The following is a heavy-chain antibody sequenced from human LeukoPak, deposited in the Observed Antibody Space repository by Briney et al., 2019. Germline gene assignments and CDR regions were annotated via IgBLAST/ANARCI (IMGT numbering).Heavy chain of an antibody. D-gene: IGHD6-19*01. V-gene: IGHV5-51*01. CDR2: IYPGDSDT. CDR1: GYSFTTYW. J-gene: IGHJ4*02. Sequence: GESLKISWKASGYSFTTYWIAWVRQMPGKGLEWMGMIYPGDSDTRYSPSFQGQITISVHKCISIAYLQCCNLKARDSTMYYCARLLQGVAGTWGYWGQGTLVTV. CDR3: ARLLQGVAGTWGY.